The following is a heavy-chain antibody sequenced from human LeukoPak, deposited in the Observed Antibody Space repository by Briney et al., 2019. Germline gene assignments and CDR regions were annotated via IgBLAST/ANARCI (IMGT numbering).Heavy chain of an antibody. D-gene: IGHD3-10*01. CDR1: GGSISSYY. V-gene: IGHV4-4*07. CDR3: ARDEWFGEYKGEY. Sequence: SETLSLTCTVSGGSISSYYWSWIRQPAGKGLVWIGRIYTSGSTNYNPSLESRVTMSVDTSKNQFSLKLSSVTAADTAVYYCARDEWFGEYKGEYWGQGTLVTVSS. CDR2: IYTSGST. J-gene: IGHJ4*02.